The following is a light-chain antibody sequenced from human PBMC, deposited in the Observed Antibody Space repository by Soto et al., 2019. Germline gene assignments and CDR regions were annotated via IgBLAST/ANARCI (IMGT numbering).Light chain of an antibody. J-gene: IGLJ2*01. CDR2: DNF. CDR3: GSWDDTLSAVV. CDR1: IYNIGSNY. Sequence: QSVLTQPPSVSEASGQKVIVSFSGSIYNIGSNYVSWYQQVPGSAPKLLLYDNFERPSGIPDRFSGSKSGTSAALAITGLQTGDEANYFGGSWDDTLSAVVFGGGTKLTVL. V-gene: IGLV1-51*01.